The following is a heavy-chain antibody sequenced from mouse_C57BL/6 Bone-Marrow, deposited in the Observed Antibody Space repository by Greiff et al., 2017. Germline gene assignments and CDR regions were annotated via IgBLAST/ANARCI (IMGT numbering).Heavy chain of an antibody. J-gene: IGHJ1*03. CDR2: INPSNGGT. Sequence: QVQLQQPGTELVKPGASVKLSCKASGYTFTSYWMHWVKQRPGQGLEWIGNINPSNGGTNYNEKFKSKATLTVDKSSSTAYVQLSSLTAEDSAVYYWTRLVTTVVAWYFDVWGTGTTVTVSS. V-gene: IGHV1-53*01. CDR1: GYTFTSYW. CDR3: TRLVTTVVAWYFDV. D-gene: IGHD1-1*01.